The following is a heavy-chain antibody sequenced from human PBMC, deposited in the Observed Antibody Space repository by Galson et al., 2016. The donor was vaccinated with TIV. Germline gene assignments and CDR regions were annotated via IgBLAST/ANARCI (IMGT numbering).Heavy chain of an antibody. CDR1: GYSFNAYF. Sequence: SVKVSCKASGYSFNAYFIHWVRQAPGQGLEWMGRINPTSGATNYAQNFQGRVTVTRDTSISTAYMELSRLRSDDSAVFYCARASYYDSPAYSFDVWGQGTMVTVSS. CDR3: ARASYYDSPAYSFDV. V-gene: IGHV1-2*06. D-gene: IGHD3-22*01. CDR2: INPTSGAT. J-gene: IGHJ3*01.